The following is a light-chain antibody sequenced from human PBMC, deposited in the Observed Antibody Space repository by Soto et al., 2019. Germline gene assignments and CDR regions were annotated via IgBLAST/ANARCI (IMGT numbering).Light chain of an antibody. CDR2: AAS. J-gene: IGKJ1*01. Sequence: EKVASHSPATLSLYPRERATLSCGASQSLSRNLAWYQQKPGQAPRLLIYAASTRATGIPARFSGSGSGTEFTLTISSLQSEDFAVYYCQQFDDWPRTFGEGTKVDI. V-gene: IGKV3-15*01. CDR1: QSLSRN. CDR3: QQFDDWPRT.